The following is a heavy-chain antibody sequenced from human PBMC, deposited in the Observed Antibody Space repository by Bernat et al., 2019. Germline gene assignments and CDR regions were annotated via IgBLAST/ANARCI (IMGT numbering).Heavy chain of an antibody. D-gene: IGHD5-18*01. J-gene: IGHJ6*02. CDR2: INAGNGNT. Sequence: QVQLVQSGAEVKKPGASVKVSCKASGYTFTSYAMHWVRQAPGQRLEWMGWINAGNGNTKYSQKFQGRVTITRDTSASTAYMELSSLRSEDTAVYYCAREPGYSYGPLMDVWGQGTTVTVSS. V-gene: IGHV1-3*01. CDR3: AREPGYSYGPLMDV. CDR1: GYTFTSYA.